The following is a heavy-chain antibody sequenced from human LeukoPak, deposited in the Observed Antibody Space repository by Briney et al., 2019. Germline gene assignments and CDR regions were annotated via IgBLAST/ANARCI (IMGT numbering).Heavy chain of an antibody. V-gene: IGHV3-23*01. CDR1: GITFGDYA. CDR3: VTAPYGDYYYYMDV. J-gene: IGHJ6*03. Sequence: GGSLRLSCAASGITFGDYAMHWVRQAPGKGLEWVSSVRVDGHTTFYADSVKGRFTISRDNSKNTLYLQMNSLRAEDTAVYYCVTAPYGDYYYYMDVWGKGTTVTISS. D-gene: IGHD4-17*01. CDR2: VRVDGHTT.